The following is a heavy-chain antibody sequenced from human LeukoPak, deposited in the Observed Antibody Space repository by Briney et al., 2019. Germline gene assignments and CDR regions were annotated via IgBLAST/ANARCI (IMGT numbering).Heavy chain of an antibody. V-gene: IGHV4-59*01. J-gene: IGHJ5*02. Sequence: SETLSLTCTVSVSSISSYFWSWIRQPPGKGLEWIGYMYHTGSTKYNPSFNSRVTFSIDTSKNQFSLKLTSVTAADTAVYYCARENIRHGSGPNYFDPWGQGTLVTVSS. CDR3: ARENIRHGSGPNYFDP. D-gene: IGHD4/OR15-4a*01. CDR2: MYHTGST. CDR1: VSSISSYF.